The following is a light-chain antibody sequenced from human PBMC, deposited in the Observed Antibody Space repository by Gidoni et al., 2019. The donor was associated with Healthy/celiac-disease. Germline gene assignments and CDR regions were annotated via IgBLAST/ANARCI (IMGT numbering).Light chain of an antibody. CDR2: IDN. CDR3: AAWDDSLNGVV. Sequence: QSVLTQPRSASGTPGPRVPISRSWSSSNIGSTTVNWYQQLPGTAPKLLIYIDNQRPAGVPDRFSGSKSGTSASLAISGLQSEDEADYDCAAWDDSLNGVVFGGGTKLTVL. V-gene: IGLV1-44*01. J-gene: IGLJ2*01. CDR1: SSNIGSTT.